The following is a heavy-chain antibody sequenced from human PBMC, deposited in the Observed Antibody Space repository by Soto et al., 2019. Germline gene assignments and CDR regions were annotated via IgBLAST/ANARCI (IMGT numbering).Heavy chain of an antibody. CDR3: ARYPTLTDYFFHGMDV. Sequence: GESLKISCKGSGYTFTNYWIVWVRQIPGKGLEWMGIIYPGDSDTRYSPSFQGQVTISADRSISTAYLQWSSLKASDTGMYYCARYPTLTDYFFHGMDVWGQGTTVTVT. CDR1: GYTFTNYW. D-gene: IGHD4-17*01. CDR2: IYPGDSDT. J-gene: IGHJ6*02. V-gene: IGHV5-51*01.